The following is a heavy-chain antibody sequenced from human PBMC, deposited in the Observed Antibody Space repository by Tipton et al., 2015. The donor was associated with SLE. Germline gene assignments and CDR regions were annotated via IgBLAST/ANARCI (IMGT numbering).Heavy chain of an antibody. CDR3: ARGALPAGAFDI. CDR2: IYYSGST. V-gene: IGHV4-61*01. Sequence: TLSLTCTVSGGSINSGSYYWSWIRQPPGKGLEWIGYIYYSGSTNYNPSLKSRVTISVDTSKNQFSLKLSSVTAADTAVYYCARGALPAGAFDIWGQGTMVTVSS. CDR1: GGSINSGSYY. J-gene: IGHJ3*02. D-gene: IGHD2-2*01.